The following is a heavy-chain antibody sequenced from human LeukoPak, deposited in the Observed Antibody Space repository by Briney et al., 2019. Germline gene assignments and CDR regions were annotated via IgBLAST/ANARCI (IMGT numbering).Heavy chain of an antibody. Sequence: SGTLSLTCAVSGGSISSSNWWSWVRQPPGKGLEWIGEIYHSGSTNYNPSLKSRVTISVDKSKNQFSLRLSSVTAADTAVYYCARGDYYGSGSYYFDYWGQGTLVTVSS. CDR3: ARGDYYGSGSYYFDY. V-gene: IGHV4-4*02. D-gene: IGHD3-10*01. CDR1: GGSISSSNW. J-gene: IGHJ4*02. CDR2: IYHSGST.